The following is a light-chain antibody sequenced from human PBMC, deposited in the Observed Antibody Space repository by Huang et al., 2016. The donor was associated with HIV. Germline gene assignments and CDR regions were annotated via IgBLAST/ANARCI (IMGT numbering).Light chain of an antibody. V-gene: IGKV3-11*01. J-gene: IGKJ4*01. CDR1: QSVSDY. Sequence: EIVLTQSPATLSLSPGARATLSCRASQSVSDYLAWYQQKPGQAPRLLIYDASNRATGIPARFSGSGSGTDFTLTIDSREPEDFAVYYCQHRSSWSLTFGGGTKVEIK. CDR3: QHRSSWSLT. CDR2: DAS.